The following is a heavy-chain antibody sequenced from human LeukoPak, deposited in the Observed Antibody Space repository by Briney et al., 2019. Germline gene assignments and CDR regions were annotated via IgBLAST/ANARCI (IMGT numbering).Heavy chain of an antibody. D-gene: IGHD1-26*01. V-gene: IGHV1-2*06. CDR2: INPNTGGT. Sequence: ASVKVSCKASGYTLTGYYMHWVRQAPGQGLEWMGRINPNTGGTNYAQKFQGRATMTRDTSISTAYLDLSSLRSDDTAVYYCARDPVLGAKWGQGTLVTVSS. J-gene: IGHJ4*02. CDR3: ARDPVLGAK. CDR1: GYTLTGYY.